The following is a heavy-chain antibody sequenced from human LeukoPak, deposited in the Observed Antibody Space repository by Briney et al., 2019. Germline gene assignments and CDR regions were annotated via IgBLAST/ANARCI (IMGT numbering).Heavy chain of an antibody. Sequence: SETLSLTCNVSGGSISNYYWSWIRQPPGKELEWIGYTFYTGTTNYNPSLKSRVTISVDTSKNLFSLKLGSVTAADTAIYYCARHRGAYSGSYFDYWGQGILVTVSS. J-gene: IGHJ4*02. V-gene: IGHV4-59*08. D-gene: IGHD1-26*01. CDR1: GGSISNYY. CDR2: TFYTGTT. CDR3: ARHRGAYSGSYFDY.